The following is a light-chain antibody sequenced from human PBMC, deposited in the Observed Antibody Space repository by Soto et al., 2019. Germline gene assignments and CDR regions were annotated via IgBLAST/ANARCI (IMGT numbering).Light chain of an antibody. J-gene: IGKJ4*01. Sequence: DIQMTQSPSTLSASVGDRVPITCRASQSISSWLAWYQQKPGKAPKHLIYKASSLESGGPSRFSGSGSGTEFTLNIISLQPDDFATSYCQQYNSYLLTFGGGTKVEIK. V-gene: IGKV1-5*03. CDR2: KAS. CDR3: QQYNSYLLT. CDR1: QSISSW.